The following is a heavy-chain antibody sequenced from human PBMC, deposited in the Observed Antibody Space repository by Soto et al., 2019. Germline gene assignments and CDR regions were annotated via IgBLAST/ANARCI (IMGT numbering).Heavy chain of an antibody. Sequence: SETLSLTCTVSGGSISSYYWSCIRQPPGKGLEWIGYIYYSGSTNYNPSLKSRVTISVDTSKNQFSLKLSSVTAADTAVYYCASTNYYGSGRTDYSGKGTLVTVSS. D-gene: IGHD3-10*01. CDR3: ASTNYYGSGRTDY. CDR1: GGSISSYY. V-gene: IGHV4-59*01. CDR2: IYYSGST. J-gene: IGHJ4*02.